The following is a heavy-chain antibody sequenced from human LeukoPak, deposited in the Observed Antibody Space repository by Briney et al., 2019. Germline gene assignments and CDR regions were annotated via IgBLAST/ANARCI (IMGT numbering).Heavy chain of an antibody. CDR3: ARASYSYDISGWVPFDY. CDR2: ISAYNGNT. J-gene: IGHJ4*02. V-gene: IGHV1-18*01. D-gene: IGHD3-22*01. CDR1: GYTFTSYG. Sequence: ASVKVSCKASGYTFTSYGISWVRQAPGQGLEWMGWISAYNGNTNYAQKLQGRVTMTTDTSTSTAYMELRSLRSDDTAVYYCARASYSYDISGWVPFDYWGQGTLVTVSS.